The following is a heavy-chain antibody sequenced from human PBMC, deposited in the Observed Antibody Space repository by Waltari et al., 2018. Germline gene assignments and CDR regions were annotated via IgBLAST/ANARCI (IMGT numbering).Heavy chain of an antibody. Sequence: EVQLVESGGNLVQPGGSLRLPCIASVFPFRPYSMNWVRQAPGKGLEWISYITGSSRTIYYTDSVKGRFTVSRDNAKNSLFLQMSSLRVEDTAVYYCARPVAAAGNYGMDVWGQGTTVTVSS. D-gene: IGHD6-13*01. CDR2: ITGSSRTI. J-gene: IGHJ6*02. CDR1: VFPFRPYS. V-gene: IGHV3-48*04. CDR3: ARPVAAAGNYGMDV.